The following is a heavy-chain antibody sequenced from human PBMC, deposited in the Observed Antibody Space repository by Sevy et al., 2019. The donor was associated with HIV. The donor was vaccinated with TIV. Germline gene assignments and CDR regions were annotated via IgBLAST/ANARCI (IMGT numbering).Heavy chain of an antibody. V-gene: IGHV3-7*01. CDR3: ASYRGYFDY. J-gene: IGHJ4*02. CDR1: GFTFSTYW. D-gene: IGHD3-16*02. CDR2: IKQDGSEK. Sequence: GGSLRLSCAASGFTFSTYWMSWVRQAPGKGVEWVANIKQDGSEKYYVDSVKDRFTSSRDNAKNSLYLQMNSLRAEDTAVYYCASYRGYFDYWGQGTLVTVSS.